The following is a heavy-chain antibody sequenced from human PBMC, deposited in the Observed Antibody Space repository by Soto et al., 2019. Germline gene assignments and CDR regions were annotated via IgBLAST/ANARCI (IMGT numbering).Heavy chain of an antibody. D-gene: IGHD2-2*01. J-gene: IGHJ6*02. CDR2: VYWNTEK. CDR1: GFSLSTGGVG. V-gene: IGHV2-5*01. CDR3: AHRSVHYGMDV. Sequence: QITLKESGPTLVKPTQTLALTCTFSGFSLSTGGVGVGWFRQPPGKALEWLADVYWNTEKNYSPSLPGRLTITGXTSKNQVVLTMTDMDPVDTATYYCAHRSVHYGMDVWGQGTTVTVSS.